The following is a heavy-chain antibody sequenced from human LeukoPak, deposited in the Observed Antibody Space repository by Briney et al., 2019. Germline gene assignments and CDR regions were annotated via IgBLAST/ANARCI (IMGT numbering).Heavy chain of an antibody. D-gene: IGHD3-16*02. V-gene: IGHV3-7*04. CDR2: TKQDGNEK. Sequence: GGSLRLSCAASGFTFSNHWISWVRQAPGEGLEWVANTKQDGNEKYSVDSVTGRFTISRDNAKNSLYLQMNSLRAEDTAVYYCARGGFRYFGYWGQGTLVTVSS. J-gene: IGHJ4*02. CDR1: GFTFSNHW. CDR3: ARGGFRYFGY.